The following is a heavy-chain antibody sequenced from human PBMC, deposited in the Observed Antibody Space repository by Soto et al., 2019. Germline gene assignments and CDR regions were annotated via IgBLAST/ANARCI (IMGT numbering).Heavy chain of an antibody. D-gene: IGHD5-12*01. J-gene: IGHJ4*02. Sequence: QVQLVQSGAEVKKPGSSVKVSCKASGGTFSSYTISWVRQAPGQGLEWMGRIIPILGIADYAQKFQGRVTITADKSTSTAYMELSRLRSEDTAVYYCARGMATNSYFDYWGQGTLVTVSS. V-gene: IGHV1-69*02. CDR2: IIPILGIA. CDR1: GGTFSSYT. CDR3: ARGMATNSYFDY.